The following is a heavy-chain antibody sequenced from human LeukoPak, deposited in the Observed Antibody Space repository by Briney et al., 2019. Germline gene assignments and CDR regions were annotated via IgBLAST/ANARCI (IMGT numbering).Heavy chain of an antibody. CDR3: ARDQGGGQNYNWFDP. D-gene: IGHD1-26*01. J-gene: IGHJ5*02. Sequence: ASVKVSCKASGYTFTGYYMHWVRQAPGQGLEWMGRINPDSGGTNYAQKFQGRVTMTRDTSTSTAYMELRSLRSDDTAVYYCARDQGGGQNYNWFDPWGQGTLVTVSS. CDR1: GYTFTGYY. V-gene: IGHV1-2*06. CDR2: INPDSGGT.